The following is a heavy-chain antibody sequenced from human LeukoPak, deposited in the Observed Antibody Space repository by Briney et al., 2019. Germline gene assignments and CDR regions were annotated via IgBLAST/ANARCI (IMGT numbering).Heavy chain of an antibody. CDR2: IIPLFDTA. CDR1: GGTFSNYA. CDR3: ARDLVGSHTGYSSGARDY. V-gene: IGHV1-69*13. Sequence: ASVKVSCKASGGTFSNYAISWVRQAPGQGLEWMGGIIPLFDTADYAQKFQGRLTITADESTSTAYMELSSLRPEDTAVYYCARDLVGSHTGYSSGARDYWGQGTLVTVSS. D-gene: IGHD3-9*01. J-gene: IGHJ4*02.